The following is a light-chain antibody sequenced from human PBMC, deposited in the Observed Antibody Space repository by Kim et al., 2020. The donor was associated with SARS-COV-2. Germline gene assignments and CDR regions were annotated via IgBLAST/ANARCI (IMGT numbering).Light chain of an antibody. V-gene: IGKV3-11*01. CDR3: QQRSNWPLT. CDR2: DAS. Sequence: EIVLTQSPATLSLSPGERATLSCRASQSVSSYLDWYQQKPGQAPRLLIYDASNRATGIPARFSGSGSGTDFTLTISSLEPEDFAVYYCQQRSNWPLTFGGGTKVVIK. CDR1: QSVSSY. J-gene: IGKJ4*01.